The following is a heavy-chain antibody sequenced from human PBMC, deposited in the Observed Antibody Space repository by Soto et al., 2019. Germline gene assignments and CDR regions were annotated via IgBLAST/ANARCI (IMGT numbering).Heavy chain of an antibody. CDR1: GGTFSSYA. D-gene: IGHD2-2*01. CDR3: AREGFVLVPTTVNSDYYYYAMDV. Sequence: SVKVSCKASGGTFSSYAISWVRQAPGQGLEWMGGIIPIFGTANYAQKFQGRVTITADESTSTAYMELSSLRSEDTAVYYCAREGFVLVPTTVNSDYYYYAMDVWGQGTTVTVS. CDR2: IIPIFGTA. V-gene: IGHV1-69*13. J-gene: IGHJ6*02.